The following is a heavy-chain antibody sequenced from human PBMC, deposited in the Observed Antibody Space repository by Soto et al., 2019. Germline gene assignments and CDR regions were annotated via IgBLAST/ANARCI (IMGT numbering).Heavy chain of an antibody. CDR1: GFPFSSYA. CDR3: AKDGFGGASDY. CDR2: IRGRGTKI. D-gene: IGHD3-3*01. J-gene: IGHJ4*02. Sequence: EVQLLESGGGFGQPGGSLRLSCAASGFPFSSYAMHWVRQAPGRGLEWVSTIRGRGTKIYYEDSVQGRFTIFRDNSQNTLFLQMTSLRVDDAATYYCAKDGFGGASDYWGQGTHVTVSS. V-gene: IGHV3-23*01.